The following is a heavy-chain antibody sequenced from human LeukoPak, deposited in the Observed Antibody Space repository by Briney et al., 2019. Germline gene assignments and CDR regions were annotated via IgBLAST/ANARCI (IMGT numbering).Heavy chain of an antibody. CDR2: ISGSGGST. J-gene: IGHJ4*02. D-gene: IGHD3-10*01. Sequence: PGGSLRLSCAASGFTFSSYAISWVRQAPGKGLEWVSAISGSGGSTYYADSVKGRFTISRDNSKNTLYLQMNSLRAEDTAVYYCAKDPSRPGGSGSYYPRYFDYWGQGTLVTVSS. V-gene: IGHV3-23*01. CDR1: GFTFSSYA. CDR3: AKDPSRPGGSGSYYPRYFDY.